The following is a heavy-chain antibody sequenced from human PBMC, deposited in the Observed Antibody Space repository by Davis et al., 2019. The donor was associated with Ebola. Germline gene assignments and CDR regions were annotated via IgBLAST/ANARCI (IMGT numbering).Heavy chain of an antibody. CDR2: ISWNSGNI. J-gene: IGHJ4*02. V-gene: IGHV3-9*01. CDR1: GFTFDDYA. D-gene: IGHD3-22*01. CDR3: ARVVTMIVVT. Sequence: GGSLRLSCAASGFTFDDYAMHWVRQAPGKGLEWVSGISWNSGNIGYADSVKGRFTISRDNAKNSLYLQMNSLRAEDTAVYYCARVVTMIVVTWGQGTLVTVSS.